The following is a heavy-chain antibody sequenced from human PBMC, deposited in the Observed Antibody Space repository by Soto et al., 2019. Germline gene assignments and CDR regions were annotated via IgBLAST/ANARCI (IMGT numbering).Heavy chain of an antibody. Sequence: EVQLVESGGGLVQPGRSLRLSCTTSGFTFGDYAMSWIRQTPGKGLEWVAFIRSRAYGGTTEYAASVKGRFTISRDDSKIIAYLEMNSLKTEDTAVYYCTRDTYYYGSGSRHTFDYWGQGTLVTVSS. V-gene: IGHV3-49*03. CDR1: GFTFGDYA. CDR3: TRDTYYYGSGSRHTFDY. J-gene: IGHJ4*02. D-gene: IGHD3-10*01. CDR2: IRSRAYGGTT.